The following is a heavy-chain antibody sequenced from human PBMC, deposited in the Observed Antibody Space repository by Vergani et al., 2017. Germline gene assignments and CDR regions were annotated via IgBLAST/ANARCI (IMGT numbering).Heavy chain of an antibody. D-gene: IGHD3-10*01. CDR3: ASSYGSVRXLGY. CDR2: INPSGGST. CDR1: GYTFTSYY. J-gene: IGHJ4*02. Sequence: QVQLVQSGAEVKKPGASVKVSCKASGYTFTSYYMHWVRQAPGQGLEWMGIINPSGGSTSYALKFQGRVTMTRDTSTSTVYMELSSLRSEDTAVYYCASSYGSVRXLGYWGQGTLVTVSS. V-gene: IGHV1-46*01.